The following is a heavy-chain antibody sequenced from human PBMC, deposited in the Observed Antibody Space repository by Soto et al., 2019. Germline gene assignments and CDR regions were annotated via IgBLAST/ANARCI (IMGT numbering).Heavy chain of an antibody. CDR1: GFTFSDYG. CDR3: ARDARNHYFDY. V-gene: IGHV3-33*01. J-gene: IGHJ4*02. Sequence: PGGSLRLSCAASGFTFSDYGMHWVRQAPGKGLEWVATIWYDGTNQYYADSVKGRFTISRDKSKNKLHLEMASLRAEDTEIYYCARDARNHYFDYWGQGALVTVSS. CDR2: IWYDGTNQ.